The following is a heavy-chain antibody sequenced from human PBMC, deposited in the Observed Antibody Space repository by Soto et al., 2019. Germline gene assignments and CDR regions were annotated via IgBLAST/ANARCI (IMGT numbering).Heavy chain of an antibody. CDR1: GGSISSSNW. CDR2: IYHSGST. J-gene: IGHJ4*02. Sequence: SETLSLTCAASGGSISSSNWWSWVRQPPGKGLEWIGEIYHSGSTNYNPSLKSRVTISVDKSKNQFSLKLSSVTAADTAVYYCATQTGVAVAGPFDYWGQGTLVTVSS. V-gene: IGHV4-4*02. CDR3: ATQTGVAVAGPFDY. D-gene: IGHD6-19*01.